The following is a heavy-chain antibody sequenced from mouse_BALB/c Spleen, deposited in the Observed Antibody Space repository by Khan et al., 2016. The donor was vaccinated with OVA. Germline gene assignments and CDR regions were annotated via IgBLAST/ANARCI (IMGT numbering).Heavy chain of an antibody. D-gene: IGHD3-3*01. J-gene: IGHJ3*01. CDR1: GFAFSSYD. Sequence: EVELVESGGGLVKPGGSLKLSCAASGFAFSSYDMSWVRQTPEKRLEWVAYISSGGGSTYYPDTVKGRFTISRDNAKNILYLQMGSSKAEDTAMYYCARLGGTWFAYWGQGTLVTVSA. CDR3: ARLGGTWFAY. V-gene: IGHV5-12-1*01. CDR2: ISSGGGST.